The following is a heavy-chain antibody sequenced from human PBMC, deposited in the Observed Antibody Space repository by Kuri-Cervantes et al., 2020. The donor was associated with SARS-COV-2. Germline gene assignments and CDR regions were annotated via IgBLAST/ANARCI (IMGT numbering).Heavy chain of an antibody. Sequence: GESLKISCAASGFTFSSYAMHRVRQAPGKGLEWVAVISYDGSNKYYADSVKGRFTISRDNAKNSLYLQMNSLRAEDTAVYYCARAPLYYYYMDVWGKGTTVTVSS. J-gene: IGHJ6*03. CDR3: ARAPLYYYYMDV. V-gene: IGHV3-30-3*01. CDR1: GFTFSSYA. CDR2: ISYDGSNK.